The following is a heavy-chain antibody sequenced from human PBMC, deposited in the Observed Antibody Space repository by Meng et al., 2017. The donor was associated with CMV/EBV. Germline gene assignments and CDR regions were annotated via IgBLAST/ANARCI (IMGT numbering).Heavy chain of an antibody. D-gene: IGHD3-22*01. V-gene: IGHV4-30-4*08. CDR2: IYYSGST. CDR3: ARAAPDYYDSSGPPDY. J-gene: IGHJ4*02. Sequence: QLTESGPGLVKPYHTLSLTCTVSGGSISSGDYYWSWIRQPPGKGLEWIGYIYYSGSTYYNPSLKSRVTISVDTSKNQFSLKLSSVTAADTAVYYCARAAPDYYDSSGPPDYWGQGTLVTVSS. CDR1: GGSISSGDYY.